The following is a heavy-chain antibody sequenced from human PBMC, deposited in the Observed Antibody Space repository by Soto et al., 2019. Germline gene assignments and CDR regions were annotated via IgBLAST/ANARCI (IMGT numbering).Heavy chain of an antibody. J-gene: IGHJ4*02. CDR1: GRSFSGDY. CDR3: ARQGDSTMAIFDY. D-gene: IGHD5-18*01. V-gene: IGHV4-34*01. Sequence: SETLSLTCAVYGRSFSGDYWSWLRQPPGEGLEWIGEVNGRGSTKYNPSLKSRVTMSVDPSKNQFSLKLTSVTAADTAVYYCARQGDSTMAIFDYWGQGALVTVSS. CDR2: VNGRGST.